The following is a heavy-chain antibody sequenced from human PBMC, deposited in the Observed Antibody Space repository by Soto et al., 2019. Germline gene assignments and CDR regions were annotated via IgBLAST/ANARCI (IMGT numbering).Heavy chain of an antibody. D-gene: IGHD2-15*01. J-gene: IGHJ6*02. V-gene: IGHV1-69*13. CDR1: GGTFSSYA. CDR2: IIPIFGTA. CDR3: ASTRLCSGGSCYSHYYYYYGMDV. Sequence: ASVKVSCKASGGTFSSYAISWVRQAPGQGLEWMGGIIPIFGTANYAQKFQGRVTITADESTSTAYMELSSLRSEDTAVYYCASTRLCSGGSCYSHYYYYYGMDVWGQGTTVTVSS.